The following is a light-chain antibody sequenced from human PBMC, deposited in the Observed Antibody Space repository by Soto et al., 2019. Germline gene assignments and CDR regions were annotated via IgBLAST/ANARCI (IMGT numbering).Light chain of an antibody. J-gene: IGLJ2*01. CDR1: SSDVGGYNY. V-gene: IGLV2-14*01. Sequence: QSALTQPASVSGSPGQSITISCTGTSSDVGGYNYVSWYQQHPGKAPKLMISEVSYRPSGVSSRFSGSKSGNTASLTISGLQAEDEADYYCSSYAGSNNFRVFGGGTKLTVL. CDR3: SSYAGSNNFRV. CDR2: EVS.